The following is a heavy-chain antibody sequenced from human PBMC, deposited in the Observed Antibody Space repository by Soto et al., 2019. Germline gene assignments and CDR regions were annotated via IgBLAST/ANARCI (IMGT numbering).Heavy chain of an antibody. CDR2: ISGSGGST. V-gene: IGHV3-23*01. CDR1: GFTFSSYA. D-gene: IGHD2-2*01. Sequence: PGGSLRLSCAASGFTFSSYAMSWVRQAPGKGLEWVSAISGSGGSTYYADSVKGRFTISRDNAKNSLYLQMNSLRAEDTAVYYCVRAPQYQLLYYYYGMDVWGQGTTVTVSS. CDR3: VRAPQYQLLYYYYGMDV. J-gene: IGHJ6*02.